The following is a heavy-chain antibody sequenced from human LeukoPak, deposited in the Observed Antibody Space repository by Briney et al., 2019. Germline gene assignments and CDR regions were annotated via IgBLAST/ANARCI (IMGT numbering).Heavy chain of an antibody. J-gene: IGHJ3*02. CDR1: GGTFSNYA. CDR3: ARDSPRGPDAFDI. CDR2: IIPLFGSA. Sequence: SVKVSCKASGGTFSNYAISWVRQAPGQGLEWMGGIIPLFGSADYAQKFQGRVTFTADESTSTAYMELSSLRPEDTAVYYCARDSPRGPDAFDIWGQGTMVTVSS. D-gene: IGHD1-26*01. V-gene: IGHV1-69*13.